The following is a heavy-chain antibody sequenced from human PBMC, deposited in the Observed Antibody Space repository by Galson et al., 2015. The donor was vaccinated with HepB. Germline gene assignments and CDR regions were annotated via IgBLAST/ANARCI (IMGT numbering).Heavy chain of an antibody. J-gene: IGHJ4*02. V-gene: IGHV3-23*01. CDR2: IGGRDSRT. Sequence: SLRLSCAASGLTFTSYAMTWVRQAPGKGLEWFSAIGGRDSRTHYPASVRGRLTISRTNSNNMLYLQMNSLRADDTAVYYCAREGDPYDYWSALDLWGQGTLVTVSS. CDR1: GLTFTSYA. CDR3: AREGDPYDYWSALDL. D-gene: IGHD3-3*01.